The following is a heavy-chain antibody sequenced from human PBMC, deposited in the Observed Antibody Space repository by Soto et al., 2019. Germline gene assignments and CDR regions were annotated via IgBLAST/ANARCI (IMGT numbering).Heavy chain of an antibody. CDR3: ASSFGMDV. CDR1: GFTFSSYG. CDR2: ISYDGSNK. Sequence: GGSLRLSCAASGFTFSSYGMHWVRQAPGKGLEWVAVISYDGSNKYYADSVKGRFTISRDNSKNTLYLQMNSLRAEDTAVYYCASSFGMDVWGQGTTVTVCS. J-gene: IGHJ6*02. V-gene: IGHV3-30*03.